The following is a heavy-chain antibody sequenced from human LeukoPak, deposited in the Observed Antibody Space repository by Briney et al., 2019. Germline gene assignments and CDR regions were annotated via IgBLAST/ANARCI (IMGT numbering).Heavy chain of an antibody. CDR1: GGSISGYY. CDR3: ARGRETSPSVPLDY. V-gene: IGHV4-34*01. J-gene: IGHJ4*02. Sequence: SETLSLTCTVSGGSISGYYWSWIRQPPGKGLEWIGEINHSGSTNYNPSLKSRVTISVDTSKNQFSLKLSSVTAADTAVYYCARGRETSPSVPLDYWGQGTLVTVSS. CDR2: INHSGST.